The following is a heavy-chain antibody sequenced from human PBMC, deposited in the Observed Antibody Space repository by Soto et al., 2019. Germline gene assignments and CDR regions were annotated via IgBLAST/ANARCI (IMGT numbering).Heavy chain of an antibody. CDR1: RGALSSYA. CDR3: ASAGSRXXNRGAFDX. V-gene: IGHV1-69*18. Sequence: QVQLVQSGAEVKQPGSSVKVSCKASRGALSSYAITWVRQAPGQGLDWMGRVIPIYGTPNYAQKFQGRLSLTVDASKSTAYLELSGXXXXDTAVYFCASAGSRXXNRGAFDXWXXGTMVTVSS. J-gene: IGHJ3*02. CDR2: VIPIYGTP.